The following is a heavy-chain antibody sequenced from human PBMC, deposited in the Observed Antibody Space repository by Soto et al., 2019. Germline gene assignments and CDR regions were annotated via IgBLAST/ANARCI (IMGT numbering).Heavy chain of an antibody. CDR1: GFTFSSYA. J-gene: IGHJ2*01. Sequence: QVQLVESGGGVVQPGRSLRLSCAASGFTFSSYAMHWVRQAPGKGLEWVALISYDGSNKYYADSVKGRFTISRDNSKNTVYMEMNSLRNEDRAVYYCARVEAVAVTWWYFDLWGRGTLVTVSS. CDR2: ISYDGSNK. CDR3: ARVEAVAVTWWYFDL. D-gene: IGHD6-19*01. V-gene: IGHV3-30*03.